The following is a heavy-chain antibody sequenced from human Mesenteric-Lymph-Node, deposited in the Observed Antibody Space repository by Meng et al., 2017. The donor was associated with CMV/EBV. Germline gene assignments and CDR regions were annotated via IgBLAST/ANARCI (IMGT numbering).Heavy chain of an antibody. CDR2: IIPIFGTA. CDR3: ASWVTPYYDFWSGYSAGYYFDY. V-gene: IGHV1-69*05. D-gene: IGHD3-3*01. J-gene: IGHJ4*02. Sequence: SVKVSCNASGGTFSSYAISWVRQAPGQGLEWMGGIIPIFGTANYAQKFQGRVTITTDESTSTAYMELSSLRSEDTAVYYCASWVTPYYDFWSGYSAGYYFDYWGQGTLVTVSS. CDR1: GGTFSSYA.